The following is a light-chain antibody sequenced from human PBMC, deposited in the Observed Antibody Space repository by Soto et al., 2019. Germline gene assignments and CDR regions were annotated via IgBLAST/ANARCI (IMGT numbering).Light chain of an antibody. CDR3: QQYSKWPLT. CDR1: QSVSSY. J-gene: IGKJ4*01. Sequence: EIVMTQSPSTLSVSAGDRATLSCRASQSVSSYLAWYQQKPGQGPRVLIYGASTRATGIPARFSGSGSGTEFILTISSLQPEDFAVYYCQQYSKWPLTFGGGTKVDIK. CDR2: GAS. V-gene: IGKV3-15*01.